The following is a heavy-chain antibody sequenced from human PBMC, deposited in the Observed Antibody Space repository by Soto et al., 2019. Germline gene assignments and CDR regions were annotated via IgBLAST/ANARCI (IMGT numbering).Heavy chain of an antibody. D-gene: IGHD3-10*01. J-gene: IGHJ6*02. CDR3: ARGYYGSGSYLYYYYYYGMDV. CDR1: GGSISSYY. CDR2: IYYSGST. Sequence: SETLSLTCTVSGGSISSYYWSWIRQPPGKGLEWIGYIYYSGSTNYNPSLKSRVTISVDTSKNQFSLKLSSMTAADTAVYYCARGYYGSGSYLYYYYYYGMDVWGQGTTVTVSS. V-gene: IGHV4-59*01.